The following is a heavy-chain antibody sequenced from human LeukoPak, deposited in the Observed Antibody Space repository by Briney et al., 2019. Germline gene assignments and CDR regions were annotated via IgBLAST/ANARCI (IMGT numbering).Heavy chain of an antibody. D-gene: IGHD5-24*01. CDR1: GYSFTSYS. CDR2: IYPGDSDT. Sequence: GEALKISCKGSGYSFTSYSIGWVRQMPGKGLEWMGIIYPGDSDTRYSPSFQGQVTISADKSISTAYLQWNSLKASDTAMYYCARRGMATNGWFDPRGQGTLVTVSS. CDR3: ARRGMATNGWFDP. J-gene: IGHJ5*02. V-gene: IGHV5-51*01.